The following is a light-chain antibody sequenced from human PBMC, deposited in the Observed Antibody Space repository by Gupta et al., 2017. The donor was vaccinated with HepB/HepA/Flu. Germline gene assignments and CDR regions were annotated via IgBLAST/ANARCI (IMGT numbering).Light chain of an antibody. CDR1: QSLRTS. CDR2: DAS. J-gene: IGKJ1*01. Sequence: EVVMTQSPASLSVSPGEIATLSCGASQSLRTSLAWYQQKPGQAPRLLIYDASTRATGVPDRFSGSGSGTDFTLTISSRQSEDFAIYFCQQYSHWPPWTFGQGTRVEVK. V-gene: IGKV3-15*01. CDR3: QQYSHWPPWT.